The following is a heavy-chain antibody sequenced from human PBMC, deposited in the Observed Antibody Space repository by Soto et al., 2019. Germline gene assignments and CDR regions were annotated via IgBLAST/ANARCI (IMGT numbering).Heavy chain of an antibody. Sequence: ASVKVSCKASGYTFTSYYMHWVRQAPGQGLEWMGIINPSGGSTSYAQKFQGRVTMTRDTSTSTVYMELSSLRSEDTAVYYCARGPDIVVVPAAIRNWFDPWGQGTLVTVSS. CDR2: INPSGGST. V-gene: IGHV1-46*03. CDR1: GYTFTSYY. CDR3: ARGPDIVVVPAAIRNWFDP. J-gene: IGHJ5*02. D-gene: IGHD2-2*01.